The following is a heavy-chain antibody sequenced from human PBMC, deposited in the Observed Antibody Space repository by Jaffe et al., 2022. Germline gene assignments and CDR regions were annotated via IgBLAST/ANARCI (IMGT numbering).Heavy chain of an antibody. D-gene: IGHD3-10*01. CDR3: ARAAYYYGSGSYGGIDGGYNWFDP. Sequence: EVQLVESGGGLVQPGGSLRLSCAASGFTFSSYWMSWVRQAPGKGLEWVANIKQDGSEKYYVDSVKGRFTISRDNAKNSLYLQMNSLRAEDTAVYYCARAAYYYGSGSYGGIDGGYNWFDPWGQGTLVTVSS. V-gene: IGHV3-7*01. J-gene: IGHJ5*02. CDR2: IKQDGSEK. CDR1: GFTFSSYW.